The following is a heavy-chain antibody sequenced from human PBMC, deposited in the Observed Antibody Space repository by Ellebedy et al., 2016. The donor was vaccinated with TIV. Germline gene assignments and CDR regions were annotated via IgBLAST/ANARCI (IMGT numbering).Heavy chain of an antibody. CDR1: GFTFSSHW. D-gene: IGHD6-19*01. CDR3: ARKDVGGSGWAIDL. Sequence: GGSLRLXXAASGFTFSSHWMRWVRQAPGKGLEWVANIKQDGSEIHYVDSVKGRFTISRDNAKNSLFPQMNSLRVEDTAVYYCARKDVGGSGWAIDLWGQGTLVTVSS. J-gene: IGHJ5*02. V-gene: IGHV3-7*03. CDR2: IKQDGSEI.